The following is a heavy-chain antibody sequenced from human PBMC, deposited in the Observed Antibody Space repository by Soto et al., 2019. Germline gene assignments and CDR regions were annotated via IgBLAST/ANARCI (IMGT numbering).Heavy chain of an antibody. CDR1: GGTFSSYA. CDR2: IIPIFGTA. Sequence: QVQLVQSGAEVKKPGSSVKVSCKASGGTFSSYAIGWVRQAPGQGLEWMGGIIPIFGTANYAQKFQGRVTITADESTSTAYMELSSLRSEDTAVYYCARDTGTDWNYVYWFDPWGQGTLVTVSS. V-gene: IGHV1-69*01. CDR3: ARDTGTDWNYVYWFDP. D-gene: IGHD1-7*01. J-gene: IGHJ5*02.